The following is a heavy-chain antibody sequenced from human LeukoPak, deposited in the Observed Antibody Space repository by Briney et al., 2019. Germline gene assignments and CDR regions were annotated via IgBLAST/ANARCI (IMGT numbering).Heavy chain of an antibody. CDR1: GGSFSGYY. Sequence: SETLSLTCAVYGGSFSGYYWSWIRQPPGKGLEWIGEINHSGSTNYNPSLKSRVTISVDTSKNQFSLKLSSVTAADTAVYYCARGRAPESHWGQGTLVTVSS. J-gene: IGHJ4*02. CDR2: INHSGST. D-gene: IGHD1-14*01. CDR3: ARGRAPESH. V-gene: IGHV4-34*01.